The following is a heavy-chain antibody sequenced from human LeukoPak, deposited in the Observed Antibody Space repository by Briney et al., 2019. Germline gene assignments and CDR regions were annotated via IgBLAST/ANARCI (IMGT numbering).Heavy chain of an antibody. J-gene: IGHJ6*03. CDR3: ARGFEYYYYMDV. CDR2: IYYSGST. CDR1: GGSISSHY. Sequence: PSETLSLTCTVSGGSISSHYWSWIRQPPGKGLERIGYIYYSGSTNYNPSLKSRVTISVDTSKNQFSLKLSSVTAADTAVYYCARGFEYYYYMDVWGKGTTVTVSS. D-gene: IGHD3-16*01. V-gene: IGHV4-59*11.